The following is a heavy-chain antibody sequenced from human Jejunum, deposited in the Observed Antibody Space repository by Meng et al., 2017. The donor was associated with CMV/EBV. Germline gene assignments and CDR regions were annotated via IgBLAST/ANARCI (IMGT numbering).Heavy chain of an antibody. CDR2: ISWNSGDT. D-gene: IGHD2-2*01. V-gene: IGHV3-9*01. CDR3: AKDRLPYCSRTGCYWDFDY. CDR1: DYS. Sequence: DYSMYWVRKAPGRGLEWVEGISWNSGDTGYAASVQGRFSISRDNARNSLYLEMNSLRPEDTALYYCAKDRLPYCSRTGCYWDFDYWGQGTPVTVSS. J-gene: IGHJ4*02.